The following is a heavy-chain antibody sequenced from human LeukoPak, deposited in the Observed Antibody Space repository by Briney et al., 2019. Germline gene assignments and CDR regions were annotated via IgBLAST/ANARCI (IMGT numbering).Heavy chain of an antibody. D-gene: IGHD5-12*01. V-gene: IGHV3-7*01. CDR3: ARDEYVDIVGTIPYGMDV. CDR2: VKQDGSEK. Sequence: GGSLRLSCAASGFTFSSYWMSWVRQAPGKGLEWVANVKQDGSEKYYVDSVKGRFTISRDNAKNSLYLQMNSLRAEDTAVYYCARDEYVDIVGTIPYGMDVWGQGTTVTVSS. CDR1: GFTFSSYW. J-gene: IGHJ6*02.